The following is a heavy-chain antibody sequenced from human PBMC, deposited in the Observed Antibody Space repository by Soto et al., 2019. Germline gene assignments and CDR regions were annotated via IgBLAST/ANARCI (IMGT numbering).Heavy chain of an antibody. V-gene: IGHV3-23*01. CDR1: GFTFSSYA. CDR3: AKTQLVNPPYYFDY. D-gene: IGHD6-13*01. Sequence: EVQLLESGGGLVQPGGSLRLSCAASGFTFSSYAMSWVRQAPGQGLEWVSAISGSGGSTYYAASVKGRFTISRDTSKNTLYLQMNSLRAEDTAVYYCAKTQLVNPPYYFDYWGQGTLVTVSS. J-gene: IGHJ4*02. CDR2: ISGSGGST.